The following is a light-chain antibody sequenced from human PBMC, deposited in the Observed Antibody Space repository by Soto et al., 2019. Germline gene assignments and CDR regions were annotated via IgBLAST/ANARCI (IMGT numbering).Light chain of an antibody. CDR2: EVS. CDR3: SSYAGSNNFV. J-gene: IGLJ1*01. V-gene: IGLV2-8*01. Sequence: QSALTQPPSASGSPGQSVTICCTGTSSDVGNYNYVSWYQHHPGKAPKLMIYEVSKRPSGVPDRFSGSKSGNTASLTVSWLQAEDEADYYCSSYAGSNNFVFGTGTKLTVL. CDR1: SSDVGNYNY.